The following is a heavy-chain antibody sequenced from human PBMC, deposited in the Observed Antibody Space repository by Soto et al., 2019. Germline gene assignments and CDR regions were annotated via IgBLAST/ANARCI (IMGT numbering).Heavy chain of an antibody. J-gene: IGHJ4*02. CDR2: IIPIFGTA. CDR1: GGTFSSYA. Sequence: QVQLVQSGAEVKKPGSSVKVSCKASGGTFSSYAISWVRQAPGQGLEWMGGIIPIFGTANYAQKFQGRVTITADESTSTAYMELSSLRSEDTAVYYCARERTEYYDFWSGSRNFDYWGQETLVTVSS. D-gene: IGHD3-3*01. CDR3: ARERTEYYDFWSGSRNFDY. V-gene: IGHV1-69*01.